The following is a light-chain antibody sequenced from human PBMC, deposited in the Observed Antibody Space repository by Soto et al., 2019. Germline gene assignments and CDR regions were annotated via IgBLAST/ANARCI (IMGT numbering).Light chain of an antibody. J-gene: IGKJ4*01. Sequence: LQSTWCPCTLCSSLAHRVTIACLASQCISSWLAWYQQKPGKAPKLLIYDASSLESGVPSRFSGSGSGTEFTLTISSLQPDDFATYYCQPYNSYADTFGGGTKV. CDR2: DAS. V-gene: IGKV1-5*01. CDR3: QPYNSYADT. CDR1: QCISSW.